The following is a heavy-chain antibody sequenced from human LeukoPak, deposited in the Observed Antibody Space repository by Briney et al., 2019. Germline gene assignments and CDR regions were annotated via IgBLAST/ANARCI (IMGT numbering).Heavy chain of an antibody. CDR2: FDPENGEI. Sequence: ASVRVSCKVSGYTLTELSIHWVRQAPGKGLEWMGGFDPENGEIIYAQKFQGRVTMTEDRSGDTAYMQLSSLRSEDTAVYYCARDGSSRRWGQGTLVTVSS. CDR3: ARDGSSRR. V-gene: IGHV1-24*01. D-gene: IGHD6-13*01. J-gene: IGHJ4*02. CDR1: GYTLTELS.